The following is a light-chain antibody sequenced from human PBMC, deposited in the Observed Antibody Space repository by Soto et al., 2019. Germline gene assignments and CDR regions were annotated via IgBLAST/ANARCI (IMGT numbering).Light chain of an antibody. V-gene: IGLV2-14*01. Sequence: QSALTQPASVSGSPGQSVTISCTGPRSDIGDSNFISWYQHSPGKAPRLLIYEVNNRPSGISRRFSGSKAGNTASLTISGLLDDDEGDYFCASFRSGTILIFGSGTQLTFL. CDR1: RSDIGDSNF. CDR3: ASFRSGTILI. J-gene: IGLJ6*01. CDR2: EVN.